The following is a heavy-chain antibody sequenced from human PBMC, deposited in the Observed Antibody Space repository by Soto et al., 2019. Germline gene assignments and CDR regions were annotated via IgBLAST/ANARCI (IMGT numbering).Heavy chain of an antibody. Sequence: GGSLRLSCAASGFTFSSYWMHWVRQAPGKGPVWVSRIDSDGSSTTYADSVKGRFTISRDNTKNTLYLQMNSLRAEDTAVYYCASFGVDFWGGGLYHNGMDVWGQGTTVTVSS. CDR3: ASFGVDFWGGGLYHNGMDV. J-gene: IGHJ6*02. D-gene: IGHD3-3*01. V-gene: IGHV3-74*01. CDR2: IDSDGSST. CDR1: GFTFSSYW.